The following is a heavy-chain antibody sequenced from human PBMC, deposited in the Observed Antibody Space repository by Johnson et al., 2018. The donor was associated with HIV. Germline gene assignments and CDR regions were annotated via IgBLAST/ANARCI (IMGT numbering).Heavy chain of an antibody. D-gene: IGHD6-13*01. Sequence: QVQLVESGGGVVQPGRSLRLSCAASGFTFSSYGMHWVRQAPGKGLEWVAVISYDGSNKYYADSVKGRFTISRDNAKNSLYLQMNSLRAEDTALYYCAKDLIAAGRGCDALDIWGQETMVTVSS. CDR1: GFTFSSYG. CDR2: ISYDGSNK. J-gene: IGHJ3*02. V-gene: IGHV3-30*18. CDR3: AKDLIAAGRGCDALDI.